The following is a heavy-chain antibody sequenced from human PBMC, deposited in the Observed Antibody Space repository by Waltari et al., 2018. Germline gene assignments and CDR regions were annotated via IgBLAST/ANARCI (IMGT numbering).Heavy chain of an antibody. CDR1: GFPFRSYS. CDR2: ISSSSSYI. V-gene: IGHV3-21*01. Sequence: EVQLVESGGGLVKPGGSLRLSCAASGFPFRSYSMNWVRQAPGKGLEWVSSISSSSSYIYYADSVKGRFTISRDNAKNSLYLQMNSLRAEDTAVYYCAREDDFWSGYNDYWGQGTLVTVSS. CDR3: AREDDFWSGYNDY. D-gene: IGHD3-3*01. J-gene: IGHJ4*02.